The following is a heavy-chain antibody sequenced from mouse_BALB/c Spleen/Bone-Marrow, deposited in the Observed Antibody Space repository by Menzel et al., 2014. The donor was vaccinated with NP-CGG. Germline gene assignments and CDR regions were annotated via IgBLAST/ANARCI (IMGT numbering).Heavy chain of an antibody. V-gene: IGHV2-9*02. CDR1: GFSLTSCG. J-gene: IGHJ3*01. D-gene: IGHD2-4*01. Sequence: VQLQQSGPGLVAPSQSLSITCTVSGFSLTSCGVRWVRQPPGKGLEWLGVIWAGGSTNYNSALMSRLSISKDNSKSQVFLKMNSLQTDDTAMYYCASPIYYDYPLFAYWGQGTLVTVSA. CDR3: ASPIYYDYPLFAY. CDR2: IWAGGST.